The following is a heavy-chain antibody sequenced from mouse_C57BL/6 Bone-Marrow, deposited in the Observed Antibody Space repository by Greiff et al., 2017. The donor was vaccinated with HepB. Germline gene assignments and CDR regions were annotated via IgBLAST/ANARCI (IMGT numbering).Heavy chain of an antibody. D-gene: IGHD4-1*01. V-gene: IGHV1-64*01. CDR1: GYTFTSYW. CDR2: IHPNSGST. CDR3: ARAGTRYFYY. Sequence: QVQLQQPGAELVKPGASVKLSCKASGYTFTSYWMHWVKQRPGQGLEWIGMIHPNSGSTNYNEKFKSKATLTVDKSSSTAYMQRSSLTSEDSAVYYCARAGTRYFYYWGQGTTLTVSS. J-gene: IGHJ2*01.